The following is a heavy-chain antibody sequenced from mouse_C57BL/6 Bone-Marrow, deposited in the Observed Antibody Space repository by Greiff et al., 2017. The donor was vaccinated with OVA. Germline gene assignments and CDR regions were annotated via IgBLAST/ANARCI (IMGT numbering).Heavy chain of an antibody. CDR1: GYTFTDYE. CDR3: TRSYSNYGDFDY. D-gene: IGHD2-5*01. CDR2: IDPETGGT. J-gene: IGHJ2*01. Sequence: VQLQQSGAELVRPGASVTLSCKASGYTFTDYEMHWVKQTPVHGLEWIGAIDPETGGTAYNQKFKGKAILTADKSSSTAYMELRSLTSEDSVVYYCTRSYSNYGDFDYWGQGTTLTVSS. V-gene: IGHV1-15*01.